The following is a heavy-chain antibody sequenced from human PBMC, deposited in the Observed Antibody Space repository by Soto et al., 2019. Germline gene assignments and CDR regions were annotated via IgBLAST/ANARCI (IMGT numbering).Heavy chain of an antibody. Sequence: GGSLRLSCAASGFTFSNYAMSWVRQAPGKGLEWVSAISGSGDSTYYADSVKGRFTISRDNSKNTLYLQMNSLRAEDTAVYYCARMGDSSGYSGWFDPWGQGTLVTVSS. CDR1: GFTFSNYA. V-gene: IGHV3-23*01. CDR3: ARMGDSSGYSGWFDP. CDR2: ISGSGDST. D-gene: IGHD3-22*01. J-gene: IGHJ5*02.